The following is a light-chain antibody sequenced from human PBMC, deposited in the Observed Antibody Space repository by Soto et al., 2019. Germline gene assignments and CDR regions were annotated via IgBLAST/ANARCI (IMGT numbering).Light chain of an antibody. V-gene: IGKV3-20*01. CDR2: DAS. CDR1: QSVSNNY. CDR3: QQYGSSGT. Sequence: EIVLTQSPGTLSLSPGERATLSCRASQSVSNNYLAWYQQKPGQAPRLLIYDASNRATGIPDRFSGSGSGTDFTLTISRLEPEDFAVYYCQQYGSSGTLGQGTKVDIK. J-gene: IGKJ1*01.